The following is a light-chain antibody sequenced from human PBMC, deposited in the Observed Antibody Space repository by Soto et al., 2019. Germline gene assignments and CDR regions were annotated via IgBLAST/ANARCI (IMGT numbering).Light chain of an antibody. J-gene: IGKJ5*01. CDR2: AAS. Sequence: EIPKTRGRSSMCKTVGYRVTLTCGASQHIGNYLSWYQQKPGKAPKVVIHAASSLQSGVPSRFSGSGSGTDCTLTISSLQKEVCATYYCQQSSSTTITFGQGTRLETK. V-gene: IGKV1-39*01. CDR1: QHIGNY. CDR3: QQSSSTTIT.